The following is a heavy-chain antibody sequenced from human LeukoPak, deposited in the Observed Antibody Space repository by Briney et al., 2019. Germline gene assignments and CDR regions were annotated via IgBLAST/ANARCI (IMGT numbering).Heavy chain of an antibody. CDR3: ARVGYCSHGSCLRLDWYFDL. D-gene: IGHD2-15*01. J-gene: IGHJ2*01. CDR1: GGSISSYY. V-gene: IGHV4-59*01. Sequence: PSETLSLTCTVSGGSISSYYWSWIRQPAGKGLEWIGYIYYSGTTYYNPSLKSRVSISFDTSKNQFSLKLSSVTAADTAVYYCARVGYCSHGSCLRLDWYFDLWGRGTLVTVSS. CDR2: IYYSGTT.